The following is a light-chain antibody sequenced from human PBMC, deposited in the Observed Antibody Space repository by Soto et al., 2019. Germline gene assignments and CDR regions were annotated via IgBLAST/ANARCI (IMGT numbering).Light chain of an antibody. CDR1: SSDVGGYNY. V-gene: IGLV2-11*01. J-gene: IGLJ3*02. CDR3: CSYAGSYTGV. CDR2: DVS. Sequence: QSVLTQPRSVSGSPGQSVTISCTGTSSDVGGYNYVSWYQQHPGKAPKLMIYDVSKRPSGVPDRFSGSKSGNTASLTISVLQAEDEADYYCCSYAGSYTGVFGGGTKVTVL.